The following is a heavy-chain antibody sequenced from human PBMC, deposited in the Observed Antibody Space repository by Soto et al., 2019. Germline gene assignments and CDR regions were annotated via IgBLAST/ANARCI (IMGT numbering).Heavy chain of an antibody. CDR2: FRAGGDDGTT. D-gene: IGHD3-10*01. Sequence: GGSLRLSCVASGFTFSSYSMSWVRQAPGKGLEWVSGFRAGGDDGTTYYADSVKGRFTISRDNSKNTLFLQMNSLRAEDTAIYYCAKKVNSGSGSQYFDYFGQGTLVTVSS. J-gene: IGHJ4*02. V-gene: IGHV3-23*01. CDR1: GFTFSSYS. CDR3: AKKVNSGSGSQYFDY.